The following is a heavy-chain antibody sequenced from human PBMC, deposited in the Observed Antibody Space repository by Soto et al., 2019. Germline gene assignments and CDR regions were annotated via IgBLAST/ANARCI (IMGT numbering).Heavy chain of an antibody. CDR1: GGSISSDNYF. J-gene: IGHJ3*02. CDR3: AREVKSAAVSDACDI. Sequence: QVQLQESGPGLVTPSQTLSLTCTVSGGSISSDNYFWSWIRQQPGKGLEWIGYIDYIGRAYYNPSLKSRVTTSVDTSTNPFSLRLSSVTVADTDTYYCAREVKSAAVSDACDIWGQGTVVTVSS. CDR2: IDYIGRA. D-gene: IGHD2-8*01. V-gene: IGHV4-31*03.